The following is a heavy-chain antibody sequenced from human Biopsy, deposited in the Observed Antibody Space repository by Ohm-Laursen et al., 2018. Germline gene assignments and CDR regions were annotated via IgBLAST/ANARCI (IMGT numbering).Heavy chain of an antibody. CDR2: IDVSDYNT. J-gene: IGHJ6*02. V-gene: IGHV3-23*01. CDR3: AKDRYPSSWHYYYGMDV. D-gene: IGHD6-13*01. Sequence: SLRLSCAAPGFTFHTYAMNWVRQAPGKGLKWVAHIDVSDYNTYYADSVKGRFTISRDNAKNSLYLQMNSLRSEDTALYYCAKDRYPSSWHYYYGMDVWGQGTTVTVSS. CDR1: GFTFHTYA.